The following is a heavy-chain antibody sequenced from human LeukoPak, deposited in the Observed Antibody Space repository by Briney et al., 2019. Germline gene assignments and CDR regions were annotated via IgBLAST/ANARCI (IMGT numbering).Heavy chain of an antibody. CDR3: ARRIVVVITATPGNDAFDI. V-gene: IGHV3-66*02. Sequence: GGSLRLSCAASGFTVSSNYMSWVRQAPGKGLEWVSVIYNSGSTYYSDSVKGRFTISRDNSKNTLYLQINSLRAEDTAVYYCARRIVVVITATPGNDAFDIWGQGTMVTVSS. D-gene: IGHD2-15*01. CDR1: GFTVSSNY. CDR2: IYNSGST. J-gene: IGHJ3*02.